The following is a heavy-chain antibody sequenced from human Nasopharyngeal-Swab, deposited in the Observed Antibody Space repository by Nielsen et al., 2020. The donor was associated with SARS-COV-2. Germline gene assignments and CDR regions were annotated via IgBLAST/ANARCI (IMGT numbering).Heavy chain of an antibody. V-gene: IGHV1-18*01. CDR1: GYTFPSYG. Sequence: ASVKVSCKASGYTFPSYGISWVRQAPGQGLEWMGWISAYNGNTNYAQKLQGRVTMTTDTSTSTAYMELRSLRSDDTAVYYCARGSPDSSGYYPHWYFDLWGRGTLVTVSS. CDR2: ISAYNGNT. CDR3: ARGSPDSSGYYPHWYFDL. J-gene: IGHJ2*01. D-gene: IGHD3-22*01.